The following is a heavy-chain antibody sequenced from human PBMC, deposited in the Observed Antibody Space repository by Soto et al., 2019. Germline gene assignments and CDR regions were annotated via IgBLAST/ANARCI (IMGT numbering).Heavy chain of an antibody. CDR2: IIPIFGTA. J-gene: IGHJ4*02. D-gene: IGHD6-6*01. CDR3: ARVATRGSSPDALHLQN. V-gene: IGHV1-69*01. CDR1: VGTFSSYA. Sequence: QVQLVQSWAEVKKPGSSVKVSCKDSVGTFSSYAISWVRQAPGQGLEWMGGIIPIFGTANYAQKFQGRVTITADESTSTAYMELSSLRTDETAVYYCARVATRGSSPDALHLQNWGQGTLVTVSS.